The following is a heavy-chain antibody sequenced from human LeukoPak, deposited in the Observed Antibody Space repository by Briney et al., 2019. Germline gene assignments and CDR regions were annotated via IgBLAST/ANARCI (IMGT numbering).Heavy chain of an antibody. CDR1: GGSISNYY. V-gene: IGHV4-59*01. D-gene: IGHD1-26*01. J-gene: IGHJ3*02. CDR3: ARAGRWEGRPHAFDI. CDR2: IYYSGIT. Sequence: SQTLSLTCTVSGGSISNYYWNCIRQPPGKGLEWIGYIYYSGITNYNPSLKSRVTISVDTSKNQFSLKLSSVTAADTAVYYCARAGRWEGRPHAFDIWGQGTMVAVSS.